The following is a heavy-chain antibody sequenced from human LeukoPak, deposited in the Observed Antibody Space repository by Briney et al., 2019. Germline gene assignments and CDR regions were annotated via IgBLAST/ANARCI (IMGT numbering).Heavy chain of an antibody. CDR1: GGTFSSYA. J-gene: IGHJ5*02. V-gene: IGHV1-18*01. Sequence: ASVKVSCKASGGTFSSYAISWVRQAPGQGLEWMGWISAYNGNTNYAQKFQGRVTMTTDTSTSTAYMELRSLRSDDTAMYYCARDNSNWFDPWGQGTLVTVSS. CDR2: ISAYNGNT. CDR3: ARDNSNWFDP.